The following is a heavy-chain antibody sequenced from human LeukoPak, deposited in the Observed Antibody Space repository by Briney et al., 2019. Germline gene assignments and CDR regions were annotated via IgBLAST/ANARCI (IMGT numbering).Heavy chain of an antibody. J-gene: IGHJ5*02. V-gene: IGHV5-51*01. CDR3: ARRATIFGVFMGFDP. D-gene: IGHD3-3*01. Sequence: GESLKISCKCSGYSFTTYWIGWVRQMPGKGLEWMGMIQPGDSETRYSPSFQGQVTISADKSISTAYLQWSSLRASDTAIYYCARRATIFGVFMGFDPWGQGTLVTVSS. CDR2: IQPGDSET. CDR1: GYSFTTYW.